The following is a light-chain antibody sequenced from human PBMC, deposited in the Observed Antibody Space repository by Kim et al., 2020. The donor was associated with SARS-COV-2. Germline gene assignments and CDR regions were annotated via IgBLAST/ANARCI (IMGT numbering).Light chain of an antibody. CDR2: AAS. CDR1: QSISSQ. CDR3: QQNYITPFT. Sequence: ASVGDRVTITCRTTQSISSQLDWYQQKPGRAPKLLISAASTLQGGVPSRFSGSGSETEFTLTISSLQPEDFATYFCQQNYITPFTFGPGTKVDIK. V-gene: IGKV1-39*01. J-gene: IGKJ3*01.